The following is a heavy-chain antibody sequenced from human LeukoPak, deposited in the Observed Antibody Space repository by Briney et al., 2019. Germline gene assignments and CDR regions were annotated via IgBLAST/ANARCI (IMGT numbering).Heavy chain of an antibody. D-gene: IGHD6-13*01. CDR3: ARDNPTYSSNTIDY. CDR1: GFTFSSYA. J-gene: IGHJ4*02. Sequence: PGRSLRLSCAASGFTFSSYAMHWVRQAPGKGLEWVAVISYDGSNKYYADSVKGRFTISRDNSKNTLYLQMNSLRAEDTAVYYCARDNPTYSSNTIDYWGQGTLVTVSS. V-gene: IGHV3-30-3*01. CDR2: ISYDGSNK.